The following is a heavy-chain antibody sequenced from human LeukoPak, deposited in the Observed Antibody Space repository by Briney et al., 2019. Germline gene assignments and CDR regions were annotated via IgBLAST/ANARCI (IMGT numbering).Heavy chain of an antibody. CDR1: GFTFSSYA. V-gene: IGHV3-30-3*01. J-gene: IGHJ4*02. CDR3: MVTAIEDFDY. CDR2: ISYDGSNK. D-gene: IGHD2-21*02. Sequence: GRSLRLSCAASGFTFSSYAMHWVRQAPGKGLGWVAVISYDGSNKYYADSVKGRFTISRDNSKNTLYLQMNSLRAEDTAVYYCMVTAIEDFDYWGQGTLVTVSS.